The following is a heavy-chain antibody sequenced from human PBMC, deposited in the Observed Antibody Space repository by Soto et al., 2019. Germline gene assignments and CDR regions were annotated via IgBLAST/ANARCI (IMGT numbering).Heavy chain of an antibody. J-gene: IGHJ6*02. D-gene: IGHD5-12*01. CDR2: INPNSGGT. Sequence: GASVKVSFKASGYTFTGYYMHWVRQAPGQGLEWMGWINPNSGGTNYAQKFQGRVTMTRDTSISTAYMELSRLRSDDTAVYYCAVATVVNPNYYYYGMDVWGQGTTVTVSS. CDR3: AVATVVNPNYYYYGMDV. V-gene: IGHV1-2*02. CDR1: GYTFTGYY.